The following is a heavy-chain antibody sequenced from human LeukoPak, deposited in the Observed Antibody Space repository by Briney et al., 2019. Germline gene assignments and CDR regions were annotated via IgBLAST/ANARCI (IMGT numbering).Heavy chain of an antibody. Sequence: PGGSLRLSCAASGFTFSSYSMNWVRQAPGKGLEWFSSISSSSSYIYYADSVKGRFTISRDNAKNSLYLQMNSLRAEDTAVYYCASFFYCSSTSCNYMDVWGKGTTVTVSS. CDR2: ISSSSSYI. CDR3: ASFFYCSSTSCNYMDV. CDR1: GFTFSSYS. J-gene: IGHJ6*03. V-gene: IGHV3-21*01. D-gene: IGHD2-2*01.